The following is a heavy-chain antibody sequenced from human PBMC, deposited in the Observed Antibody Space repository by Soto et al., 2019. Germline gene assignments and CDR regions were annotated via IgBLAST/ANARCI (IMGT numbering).Heavy chain of an antibody. D-gene: IGHD3-3*01. V-gene: IGHV4-59*08. CDR1: GDSISSHY. CDR3: ARSYVDVWSGDYHYYMDF. Sequence: SETLSLTCTVSGDSISSHYWSWIRQPPGKGLEWIGYVYYSGSTNYNPSLKSRVTMSIDTSKSQFSLKLSSVTAADTAVYYCARSYVDVWSGDYHYYMDFWAQGTTVPGAS. J-gene: IGHJ6*03. CDR2: VYYSGST.